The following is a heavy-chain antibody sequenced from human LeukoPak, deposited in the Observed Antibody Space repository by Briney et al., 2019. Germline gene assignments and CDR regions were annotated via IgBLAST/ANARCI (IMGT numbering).Heavy chain of an antibody. Sequence: PSQTLSLTCKVSGDSISSSTCNWSWIRQPPGKGLEWIGYISQSGNSYFTPSLKSRATISVDTSKNQISLKVYSVTAADTAVYYCARYRPAAGFRFFDYWGQGTLATVSS. CDR2: ISQSGNS. D-gene: IGHD6-13*01. CDR1: GDSISSSTCN. V-gene: IGHV4-30-2*01. J-gene: IGHJ4*02. CDR3: ARYRPAAGFRFFDY.